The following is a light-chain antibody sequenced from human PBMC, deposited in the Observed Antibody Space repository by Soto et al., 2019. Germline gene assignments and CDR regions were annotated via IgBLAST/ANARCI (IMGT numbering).Light chain of an antibody. Sequence: QSVLTQPASVSGSPGQSITISCTGTSSDVGGYNYVSWYQQHPGKAPKVMIYDVSNRPSGVSNRFSGSKSGNTASLTIYGLQAEDEADYYCCSYTSSRGHVFGSGTKVTVL. V-gene: IGLV2-14*01. CDR3: CSYTSSRGHV. CDR2: DVS. CDR1: SSDVGGYNY. J-gene: IGLJ1*01.